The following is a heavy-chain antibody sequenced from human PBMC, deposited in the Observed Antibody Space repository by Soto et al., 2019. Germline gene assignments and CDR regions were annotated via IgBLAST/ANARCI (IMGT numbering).Heavy chain of an antibody. CDR3: AREGLEYSSAPGFDL. D-gene: IGHD6-6*01. J-gene: IGHJ5*02. CDR2: MNPNSGNT. CDR1: GYTFTHYD. Sequence: QVQLVQSGAEVKKPGASVKVSCKASGYTFTHYDINWVRQAPGQGLEWMGWMNPNSGNTGYAQKFQGRVTMTRDTSINTVFVELSSLRSEDTAVYYCAREGLEYSSAPGFDLWGQGTLVTVSS. V-gene: IGHV1-8*01.